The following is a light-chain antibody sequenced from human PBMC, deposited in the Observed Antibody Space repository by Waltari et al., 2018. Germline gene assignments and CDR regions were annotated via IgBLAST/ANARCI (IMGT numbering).Light chain of an antibody. CDR2: AAS. CDR3: QQSYSTPVT. J-gene: IGKJ2*01. Sequence: DIQMTQSPSSLSASVGYRVTITCRASQSISSNLNWYQQKPEKAPKLLIYAASSLQSGVPSTFSGSVSGTDFTLTISSLQPEDCATYYCQQSYSTPVTFGLGTKLEIK. CDR1: QSISSN. V-gene: IGKV1-39*01.